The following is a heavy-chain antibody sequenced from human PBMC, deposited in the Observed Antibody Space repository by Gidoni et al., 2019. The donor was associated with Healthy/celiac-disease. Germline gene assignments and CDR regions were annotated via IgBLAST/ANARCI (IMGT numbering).Heavy chain of an antibody. D-gene: IGHD6-19*01. Sequence: QVQLQESGPGLVKPSQPLSLTCTVSGRSISSGGYYWSWIRQHPGKGLEWIGYIYYSGSTYYNPSLKSRVTISVDTSKNQFSLKLSSVTAADTAVYYCASSAAVAGTGGFGYWGQGTLVTVSS. CDR1: GRSISSGGYY. CDR2: IYYSGST. J-gene: IGHJ4*02. CDR3: ASSAAVAGTGGFGY. V-gene: IGHV4-31*03.